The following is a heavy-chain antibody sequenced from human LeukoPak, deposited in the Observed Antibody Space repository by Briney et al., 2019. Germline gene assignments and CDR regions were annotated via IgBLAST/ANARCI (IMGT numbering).Heavy chain of an antibody. CDR1: GYIFTDHY. CDR2: FDPEGGDT. Sequence: ATVKLSFKTSGYIFTDHYMHWVRPAPGNGLEWMGRFDPEGGDTLYAEKFQGRVTINADTSTATSYMEVSSLTSEDTAVYYCATDAEYRIAARKLDYWGQGTLVTVSA. V-gene: IGHV1-69-2*01. J-gene: IGHJ4*02. CDR3: ATDAEYRIAARKLDY. D-gene: IGHD6-6*01.